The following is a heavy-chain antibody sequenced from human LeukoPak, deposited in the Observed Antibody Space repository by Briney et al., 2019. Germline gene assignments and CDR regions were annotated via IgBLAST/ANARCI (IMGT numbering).Heavy chain of an antibody. D-gene: IGHD2-15*01. J-gene: IGHJ4*02. CDR3: AREVGYCSGGSCYSYFDY. Sequence: SETLSLTCTVSGGSISSYYWSWIRQPPGKGLEWIGYIYYSGSTNYNASLTNRVTISVDTSKNQFTLKLSSVTAADTAVYYCAREVGYCSGGSCYSYFDYWGQGTLVTVSS. CDR2: IYYSGST. V-gene: IGHV4-59*01. CDR1: GGSISSYY.